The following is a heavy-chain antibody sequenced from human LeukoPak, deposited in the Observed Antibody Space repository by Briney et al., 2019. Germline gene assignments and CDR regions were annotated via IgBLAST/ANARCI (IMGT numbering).Heavy chain of an antibody. CDR1: GLIFTDYS. J-gene: IGHJ4*02. CDR3: ARGPKTSFDY. CDR2: ISSNGSTI. Sequence: GGSLRLSCAASGLIFTDYSMNWVRQAPGKGLEWISYISSNGSTIYYAASVKGRFTISRDSAKNSLYLHMNGLRAEDTAIYYCARGPKTSFDYWGQGTLVTVSS. V-gene: IGHV3-48*01.